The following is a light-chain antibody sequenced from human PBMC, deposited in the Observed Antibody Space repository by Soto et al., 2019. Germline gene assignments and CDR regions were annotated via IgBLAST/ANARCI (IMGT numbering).Light chain of an antibody. J-gene: IGLJ1*01. Sequence: QSALTQPASVSGSPGQSITISCTGTSSDVGACNYVSWYQQHPDKAPKLMIYEVSNRPSGVSNRFSGSKSGNTASLTISGLQAEDEAEYYCSSYTSSSSYVFGSGTKLTVL. CDR2: EVS. V-gene: IGLV2-14*01. CDR3: SSYTSSSSYV. CDR1: SSDVGACNY.